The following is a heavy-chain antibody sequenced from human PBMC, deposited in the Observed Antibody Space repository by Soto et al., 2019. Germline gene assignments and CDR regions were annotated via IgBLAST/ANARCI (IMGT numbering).Heavy chain of an antibody. Sequence: ASVKVSCKVSGYTLTELSMHWVRQAPGKGLEWMGGFDPEDGETIYAQKFQGRVTMTEDTSTDTAYMELSSLRSEDTAVYYCAILPLGYCSSTSCPDFDYWGQGTLVTVSS. J-gene: IGHJ4*02. CDR2: FDPEDGET. D-gene: IGHD2-2*01. CDR1: GYTLTELS. V-gene: IGHV1-24*01. CDR3: AILPLGYCSSTSCPDFDY.